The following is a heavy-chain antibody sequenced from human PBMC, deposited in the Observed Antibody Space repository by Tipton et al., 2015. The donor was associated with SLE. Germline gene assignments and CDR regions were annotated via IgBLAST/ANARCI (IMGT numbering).Heavy chain of an antibody. D-gene: IGHD2-21*01. CDR1: GGSISSHY. Sequence: TLSLTCTVSGGSISSHYWSWILQPPGKGLEWIGYIYYSGSTNYNPSHKSRVTITVDTSKNQFPLKLSSVTAADTAVYYCAREGDPGYFDYWGQGTLVTVSS. J-gene: IGHJ4*02. CDR2: IYYSGST. V-gene: IGHV4-59*11. CDR3: AREGDPGYFDY.